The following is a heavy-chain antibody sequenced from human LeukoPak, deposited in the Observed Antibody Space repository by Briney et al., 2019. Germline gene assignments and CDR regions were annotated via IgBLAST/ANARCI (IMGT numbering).Heavy chain of an antibody. V-gene: IGHV1-18*01. CDR2: ISGYNGNT. CDR1: GYTFTSYG. Sequence: ASVKVSCTASGYTFTSYGISWVRQAPGQALEWMGWISGYNGNTNYAQKLQGRVTMTTDTSTSTAHMELRSLRSDDTAVYYCARDFHSSGYYHYFHYWGQGTLVTVSS. J-gene: IGHJ4*02. D-gene: IGHD3-22*01. CDR3: ARDFHSSGYYHYFHY.